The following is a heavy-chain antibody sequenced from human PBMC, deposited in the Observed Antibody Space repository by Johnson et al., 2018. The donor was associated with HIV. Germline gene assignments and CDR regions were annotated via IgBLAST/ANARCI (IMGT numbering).Heavy chain of an antibody. J-gene: IGHJ3*02. Sequence: QVLLVESGGGVVQPGRSLRLSCAASGFTFSSYAMHWVRQAPGKGLEWVAVISYDGSNKYYADSVKGRFTISRDNSKNTLYLQMNSLRAEDTAVYYCAKGENDYGDYGLDAFDIWGQGTMVTVSS. CDR2: ISYDGSNK. CDR1: GFTFSSYA. CDR3: AKGENDYGDYGLDAFDI. V-gene: IGHV3-30*04. D-gene: IGHD4-17*01.